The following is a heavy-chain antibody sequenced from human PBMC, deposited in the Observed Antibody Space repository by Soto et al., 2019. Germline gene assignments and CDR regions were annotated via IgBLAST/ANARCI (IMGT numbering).Heavy chain of an antibody. Sequence: QVQLVQSGAEVKKPGASVKVSCKASGYTFTGYYMHWVRQAPGQGLEWMGWINPNSGGTNYAQKFQGRVTMTRDTSISTAYMELSRLRSDDTAVYYCARLGFIGSSPGEDKDWGQGTLVTVSS. CDR3: ARLGFIGSSPGEDKD. CDR2: INPNSGGT. CDR1: GYTFTGYY. D-gene: IGHD6-6*01. J-gene: IGHJ4*02. V-gene: IGHV1-2*02.